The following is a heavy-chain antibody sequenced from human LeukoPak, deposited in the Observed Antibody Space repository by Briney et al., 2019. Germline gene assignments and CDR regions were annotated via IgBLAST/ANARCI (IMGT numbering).Heavy chain of an antibody. Sequence: GGSLRLSCAASGFTFSSYGMHWVRQAPGKGLEWVAFIRYDGSNKYYADSVKGRFTISRDNSKNTLYLQMNSLRAEDTAVYYCAKCFMAAAGTGIDYWGQGTLVTVSS. CDR2: IRYDGSNK. J-gene: IGHJ4*02. V-gene: IGHV3-30*02. D-gene: IGHD6-13*01. CDR3: AKCFMAAAGTGIDY. CDR1: GFTFSSYG.